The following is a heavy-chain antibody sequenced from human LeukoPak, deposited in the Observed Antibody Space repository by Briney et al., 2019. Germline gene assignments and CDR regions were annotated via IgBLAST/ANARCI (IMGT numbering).Heavy chain of an antibody. CDR1: GGSINSNSFY. CDR3: ARLRAIGTPPTYDY. CDR2: GYYSGST. J-gene: IGHJ4*02. V-gene: IGHV4-39*01. Sequence: SETLSLTCTVSGGSINSNSFYWGWIRQPPGKVLEWIGSGYYSGSTSYNPSLKGRVTISVDTSRNQFSLRLSSVTAADTAVYFCARLRAIGTPPTYDYWGQGTLVTVSS.